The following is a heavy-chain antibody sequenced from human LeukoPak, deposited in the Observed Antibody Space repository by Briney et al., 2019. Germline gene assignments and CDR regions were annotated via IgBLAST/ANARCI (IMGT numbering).Heavy chain of an antibody. CDR1: GGSISSSSYY. Sequence: SETLSLTCTVSGGSISSSSYYWGWIRQPPGKGLEWIGSIYYSGSTYYNPSLKSRVTISVDTSKNQFSLKLSSVTAADTAVYYCARRVGWYPLGWFDPWGQGTLVTVSS. D-gene: IGHD6-19*01. CDR2: IYYSGST. V-gene: IGHV4-39*01. CDR3: ARRVGWYPLGWFDP. J-gene: IGHJ5*02.